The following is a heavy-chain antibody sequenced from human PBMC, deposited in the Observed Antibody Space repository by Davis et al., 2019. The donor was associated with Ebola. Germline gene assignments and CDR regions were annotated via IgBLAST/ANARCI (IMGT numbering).Heavy chain of an antibody. CDR3: AKGTAMIVGVSNWFDP. J-gene: IGHJ5*02. D-gene: IGHD3-22*01. CDR1: GLIFSDYY. V-gene: IGHV3-11*06. CDR2: ISRNGVKT. Sequence: PGGSLRLSCTVSGLIFSDYYMSWIRQAPGKGLEWVSYISRNGVKTNYADSVKGRFTISRDNSRNAMYLQMNSLRADDTALYYCAKGTAMIVGVSNWFDPWGQGTLVTVSS.